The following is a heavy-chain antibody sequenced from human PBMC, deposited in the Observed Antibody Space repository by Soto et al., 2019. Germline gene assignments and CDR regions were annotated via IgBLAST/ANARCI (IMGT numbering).Heavy chain of an antibody. Sequence: EVQLVESGGGLFQPGGSLRLSCAASGFTLSSYWMSWVRQAPGKGLEWVANIKQDGSEKYYVDSVKGRFTISRDNAKNSLYLQMNSLRAEDTAVYYCARVPGSGYNYGSTFDYWGQGTLVTVSS. D-gene: IGHD5-18*01. J-gene: IGHJ4*02. V-gene: IGHV3-7*05. CDR3: ARVPGSGYNYGSTFDY. CDR1: GFTLSSYW. CDR2: IKQDGSEK.